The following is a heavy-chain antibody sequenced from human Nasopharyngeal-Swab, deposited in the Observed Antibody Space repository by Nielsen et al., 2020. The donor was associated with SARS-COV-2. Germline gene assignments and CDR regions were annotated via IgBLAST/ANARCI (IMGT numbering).Heavy chain of an antibody. V-gene: IGHV3-21*01. J-gene: IGHJ6*03. CDR1: GFTFSSYS. D-gene: IGHD3-10*01. CDR2: ISSSSSYI. Sequence: GESLKISCAASGFTFSSYSMNWVRQAPGKGLEWVSSISSSSSYIYYADPVKGRFTISRDNAKNSLYLQMNSLRAEDTAVYYCARARRGVDYYMDVWGKGTTVTVSS. CDR3: ARARRGVDYYMDV.